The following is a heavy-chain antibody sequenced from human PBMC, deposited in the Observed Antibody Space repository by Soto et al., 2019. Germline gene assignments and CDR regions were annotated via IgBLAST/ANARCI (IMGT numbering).Heavy chain of an antibody. CDR2: IYYSGST. V-gene: IGHV4-34*01. Sequence: SEALSLTCAVYGGSFSGYYWSWIRPPPGKGLEWIGEIYYSGSTNYNPSLKSRVTISVDTSKNQFSLKLSSVTAADTAVYYCARLIRAYCSSTSCYDYYYYYMDVWGKGTTVTVSS. CDR3: ARLIRAYCSSTSCYDYYYYYMDV. D-gene: IGHD2-2*01. J-gene: IGHJ6*03. CDR1: GGSFSGYY.